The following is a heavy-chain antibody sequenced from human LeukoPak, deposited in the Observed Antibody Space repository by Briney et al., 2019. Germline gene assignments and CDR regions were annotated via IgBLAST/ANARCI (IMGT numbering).Heavy chain of an antibody. J-gene: IGHJ4*02. CDR2: ITGSGAFT. CDR1: GITFIKYS. CDR3: AKRSAESSGYFDY. D-gene: IGHD6-19*01. Sequence: PGGSLRLSCAASGITFIKYSMTWVRQAPGKGLKWVSAITGSGAFTDYADSVKGRFTISRDNSKNTLYLQMNSLRADDTALYYCAKRSAESSGYFDYWGQGTLVTVSS. V-gene: IGHV3-23*01.